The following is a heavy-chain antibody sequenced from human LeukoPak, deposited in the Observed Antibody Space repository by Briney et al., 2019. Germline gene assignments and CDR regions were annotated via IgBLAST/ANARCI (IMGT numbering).Heavy chain of an antibody. CDR3: ARLVPPGWFDP. Sequence: SETLSLTCTVSGGSISSSNYYWAWIRQPPGKGLEWIANIFYTGSTYYNPSLKSRVTISVDTSKNQFSLRLSSVTATDTAVYYCARLVPPGWFDPWGQGTLVTVSS. CDR1: GGSISSSNYY. J-gene: IGHJ5*02. CDR2: IFYTGST. V-gene: IGHV4-39*01.